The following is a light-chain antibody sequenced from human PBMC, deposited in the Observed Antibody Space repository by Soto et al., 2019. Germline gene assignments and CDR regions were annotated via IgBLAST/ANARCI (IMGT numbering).Light chain of an antibody. CDR3: SSYTSGSTLYV. CDR2: ASS. CDR1: SSDVGSYNY. J-gene: IGLJ1*01. V-gene: IGLV2-14*01. Sequence: QSALTQPASVSGSPGQSITISCTGTSSDVGSYNYVSWYQHHPGKAPRLMFYASSNRPSGVSHRFSGSRSGSTASLTISGLQAEDDADYYCSSYTSGSTLYVFGTGTKVTVL.